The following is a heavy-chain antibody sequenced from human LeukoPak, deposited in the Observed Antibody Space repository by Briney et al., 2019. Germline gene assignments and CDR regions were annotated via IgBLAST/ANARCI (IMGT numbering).Heavy chain of an antibody. Sequence: SETLSLTCTVSGGSISSYYWSWIRQPAGKGLDWIGRIYTSGSTNYNPSLKSRVTMSVDTSKNQFSLKLSSVTAADTAVYYCARDRNWFDPWGQGTLVTVSS. CDR3: ARDRNWFDP. J-gene: IGHJ5*02. CDR1: GGSISSYY. V-gene: IGHV4-4*07. CDR2: IYTSGST.